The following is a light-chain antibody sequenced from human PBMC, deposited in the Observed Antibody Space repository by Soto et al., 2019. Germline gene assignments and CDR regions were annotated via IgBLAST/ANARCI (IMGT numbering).Light chain of an antibody. J-gene: IGKJ2*01. CDR2: GAS. CDR1: QSVSSSH. V-gene: IGKV3-20*01. CDR3: QQYGGSPLYT. Sequence: DIVLTQSPGTLSLSPGEGATLSCRASQSVSSSHLAWYQQKPGQAPRLVIYGASSRATGIPDRFSGSGSGTDFTLTISRLEPGDFAVYYCQQYGGSPLYTFGQGTTLEIK.